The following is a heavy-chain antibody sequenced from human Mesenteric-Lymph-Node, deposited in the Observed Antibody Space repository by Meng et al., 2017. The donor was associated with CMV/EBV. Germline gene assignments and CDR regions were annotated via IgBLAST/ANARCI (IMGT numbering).Heavy chain of an antibody. J-gene: IGHJ4*02. Sequence: GESLKISCAASGFTFSSYAMHWVRQAPGKGLEWVAVISYDGNNKYFADSVKGRFTISRDNSKTTLSLQMNSLRAEDTAVYYCASGSLENCDYWGQGTLVTVSS. V-gene: IGHV3-30-3*01. CDR3: ASGSLENCDY. CDR1: GFTFSSYA. CDR2: ISYDGNNK. D-gene: IGHD1-1*01.